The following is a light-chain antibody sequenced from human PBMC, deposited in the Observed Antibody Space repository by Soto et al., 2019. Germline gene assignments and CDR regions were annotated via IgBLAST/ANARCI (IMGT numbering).Light chain of an antibody. J-gene: IGKJ1*01. CDR1: QTITRS. Sequence: IQMTRPPACLSAPLGERGKRPCRASQTITRSLNWYQQKPGKAPKLLIYGASSLQSGVPSRFSGSGSGTDFTLTISSLQPQDFATYYCQQSYSTPYTFGQGTKVDI. CDR3: QQSYSTPYT. V-gene: IGKV1-39*01. CDR2: GAS.